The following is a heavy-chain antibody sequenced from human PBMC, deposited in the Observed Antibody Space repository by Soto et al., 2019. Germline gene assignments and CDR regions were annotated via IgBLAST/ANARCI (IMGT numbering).Heavy chain of an antibody. CDR3: ARGLGAQRGYYTSAGFDP. J-gene: IGHJ5*02. CDR2: ISYDGSNK. Sequence: QVQLVESGGGVVQPGRSLRLSCAASGFTFSSYAMHWVRQAPGKGLEWVAVISYDGSNKYYADSVKGRFTISRDNSKNPLYLKMNSLRAEDTAVYYCARGLGAQRGYYTSAGFDPWGQGTLVTVSS. CDR1: GFTFSSYA. V-gene: IGHV3-30-3*01. D-gene: IGHD3-3*01.